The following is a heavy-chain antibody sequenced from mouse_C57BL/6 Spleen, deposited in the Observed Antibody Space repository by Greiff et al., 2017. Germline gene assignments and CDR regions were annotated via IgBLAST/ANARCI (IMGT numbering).Heavy chain of an antibody. D-gene: IGHD4-1*01. CDR1: GYAFTNYL. CDR3: ARGSPGDY. J-gene: IGHJ2*01. V-gene: IGHV1-54*01. CDR2: INPGSGGT. Sequence: VQLHQSGAELVRPGTSVKVSCKASGYAFTNYLIEWVKQRPGQGLEWIGVINPGSGGTNYNEKFKGKATLTADKSSSTAYMQLSSLTSEDSAVYFCARGSPGDYWGQGTTLTVSS.